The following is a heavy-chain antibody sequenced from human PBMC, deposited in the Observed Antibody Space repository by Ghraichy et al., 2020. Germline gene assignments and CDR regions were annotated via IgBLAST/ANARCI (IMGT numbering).Heavy chain of an antibody. CDR3: TTTFSSGRYVY. CDR1: GFTFSDAW. D-gene: IGHD6-19*01. CDR2: IKSKTSGGTA. Sequence: GESLNISCTASGFTFSDAWMTWVRQAPGKGLECVGRIKSKTSGGTADYAAPVKDRFAISRDDSKNTLYLQLNSLKVEDTAVYYCTTTFSSGRYVYWGQGTLVSVSS. V-gene: IGHV3-15*01. J-gene: IGHJ4*02.